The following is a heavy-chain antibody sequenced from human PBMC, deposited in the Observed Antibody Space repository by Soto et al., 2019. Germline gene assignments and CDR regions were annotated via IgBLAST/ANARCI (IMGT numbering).Heavy chain of an antibody. CDR3: ARAPQYYYDSSGYFVDAFDI. CDR2: INPNSGGT. J-gene: IGHJ3*02. Sequence: ASVKVSCKASGYTFTGYYMHWVRQAPGQGLEWMGWINPNSGGTNYAQKFQGRVTMTRDTSISTAYMELSRLRSDGTAVYYCARAPQYYYDSSGYFVDAFDIWGQGTMVTVSS. V-gene: IGHV1-2*02. D-gene: IGHD3-22*01. CDR1: GYTFTGYY.